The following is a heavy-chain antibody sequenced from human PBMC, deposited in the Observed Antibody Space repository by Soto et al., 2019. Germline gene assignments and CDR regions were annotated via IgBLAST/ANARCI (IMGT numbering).Heavy chain of an antibody. CDR1: GFTFSDAW. CDR2: VTTKTDGETT. V-gene: IGHV3-15*07. Sequence: EVRLVESGAGLVKPGGSLRLSCAASGFTFSDAWMNWLRQAPGKGLAWVGHVTTKTDGETTEYAAFVKGRFSITRDDSTNTLFLHMTSLETDDTAMYYCTTLGPFWGQGTLVTVSS. J-gene: IGHJ4*02. CDR3: TTLGPF.